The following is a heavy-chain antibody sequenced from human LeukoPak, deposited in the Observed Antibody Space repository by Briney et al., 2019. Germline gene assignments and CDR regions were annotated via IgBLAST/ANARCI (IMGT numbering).Heavy chain of an antibody. D-gene: IGHD6-19*01. Sequence: SETLSLTCSVSGDSIDSVSYYWGWIRQAPGKGPEWIASIDYSGRTFYNPSLRSRVTISVDTSNNDFSLNLTSVTAADTAVYYCAKGLSSGWAYYYYGMDVWGQGTTVTVSS. CDR2: IDYSGRT. CDR3: AKGLSSGWAYYYYGMDV. V-gene: IGHV4-39*07. J-gene: IGHJ6*02. CDR1: GDSIDSVSYY.